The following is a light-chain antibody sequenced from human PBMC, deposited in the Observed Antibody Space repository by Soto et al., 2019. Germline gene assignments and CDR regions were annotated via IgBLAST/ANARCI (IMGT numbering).Light chain of an antibody. J-gene: IGKJ4*01. Sequence: DSVITEFTDSVYGSLGERATFKFKSIQSDLYSSNNKNYLAWYQQKPGQPPKVFIYWASTRESGVPDRLSGSGFGRDFILADRSLQAEDVPVYYCKQHYHTLVAIGGGTQVEIK. CDR1: QSDLYSSNNKNY. CDR3: KQHYHTLVA. V-gene: IGKV4-1*01. CDR2: WAS.